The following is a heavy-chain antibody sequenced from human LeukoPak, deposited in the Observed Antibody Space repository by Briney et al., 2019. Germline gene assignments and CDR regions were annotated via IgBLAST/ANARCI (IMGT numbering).Heavy chain of an antibody. CDR1: GVSISSSNSY. V-gene: IGHV4-39*01. CDR2: IYYSGNT. CDR3: ARQTGSGLFILP. D-gene: IGHD3/OR15-3a*01. J-gene: IGHJ4*02. Sequence: SETLSLTCTVSGVSISSSNSYWGWIRQPPGKGLEWIGSIYYSGNTYYNASLKSQVSISIDTPNNRFSLKLTSVTAADTAVYYCARQTGSGLFILPGGQGTLVTVSS.